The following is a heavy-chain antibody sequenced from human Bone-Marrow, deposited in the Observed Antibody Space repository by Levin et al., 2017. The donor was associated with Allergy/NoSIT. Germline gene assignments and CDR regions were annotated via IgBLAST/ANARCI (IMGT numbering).Heavy chain of an antibody. Sequence: SQTLSLTCTVSGGSISSGGNYWTWIRQHPGKGLEWIAHIYYGGSTYSNPSLKSRLTISIDTSKNQFSLKLSAVTAAVTAGSYCARAPLLFLCYGDYADHEEYWYFALWGRGTLVTVSS. V-gene: IGHV4-31*03. CDR1: GGSISSGGNY. J-gene: IGHJ2*01. D-gene: IGHD4-17*01. CDR3: ARAPLLFLCYGDYADHEEYWYFAL. CDR2: IYYGGST.